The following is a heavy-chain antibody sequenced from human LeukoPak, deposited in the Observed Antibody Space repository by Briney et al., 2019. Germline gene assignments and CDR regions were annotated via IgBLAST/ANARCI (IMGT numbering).Heavy chain of an antibody. CDR2: ITGSGDNT. V-gene: IGHV3-23*01. CDR3: AKGYSDSTFFY. D-gene: IGHD5-12*01. CDR1: GFTFSSYW. Sequence: GGSLRLSCAASGFTFSSYWMSWVRQAPGKRLECVSRITGSGDNTYYADSVEGRFTISRDNSKNMVYLQMNSLRVEDTAIYYCAKGYSDSTFFYWGQGTQVSVSS. J-gene: IGHJ4*02.